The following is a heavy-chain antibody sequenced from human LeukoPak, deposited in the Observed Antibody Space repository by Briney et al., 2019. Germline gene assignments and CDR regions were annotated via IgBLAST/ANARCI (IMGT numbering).Heavy chain of an antibody. Sequence: ASVKVSCKASGYTFTGYYMHWVRQAPGQGLEWMGWINPNSGGTNYAQKFQGRVTITRNTSISTAYMELSSLRSEDTAVYYCARTTSRNYYYYMDVWGKGTTVTVSS. V-gene: IGHV1-2*02. CDR3: ARTTSRNYYYYMDV. CDR1: GYTFTGYY. CDR2: INPNSGGT. J-gene: IGHJ6*03. D-gene: IGHD2-2*01.